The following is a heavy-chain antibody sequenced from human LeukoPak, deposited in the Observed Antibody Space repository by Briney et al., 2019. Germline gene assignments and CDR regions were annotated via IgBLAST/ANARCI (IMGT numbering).Heavy chain of an antibody. CDR1: GGTFSSYA. CDR2: IIPILGIA. Sequence: SVKVSCKASGGTFSSYAISWVRQAPGQGLEWMGRIIPILGIANYAQKFQGRVTITADKSTSTAYMELSSLRSEDTAVYYCAREYIVVVVAATTGNESWFDPWGQGTLVTVSS. D-gene: IGHD2-15*01. CDR3: AREYIVVVVAATTGNESWFDP. J-gene: IGHJ5*02. V-gene: IGHV1-69*04.